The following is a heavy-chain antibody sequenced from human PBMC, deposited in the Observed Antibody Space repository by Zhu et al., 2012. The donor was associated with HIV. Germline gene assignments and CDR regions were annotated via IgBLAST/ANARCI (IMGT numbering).Heavy chain of an antibody. J-gene: IGHJ6*03. D-gene: IGHD3-16*01. CDR3: ARAPVGLGDYGGGPLYYYMDV. CDR1: GGSISGYY. V-gene: IGHV4-59*01. Sequence: QVQLQESGPGLVKPSETLSLTCTVSGGSISGYYWNWIRQPPGKGLEWIGYIYYSGSTNYNPSLKSRVTISVDTSKNQFSLKLSSVTAADTAVYYCARAPVGLGDYGGGPLYYYMDVWGKRGPRVTVSS. CDR2: IYYSGST.